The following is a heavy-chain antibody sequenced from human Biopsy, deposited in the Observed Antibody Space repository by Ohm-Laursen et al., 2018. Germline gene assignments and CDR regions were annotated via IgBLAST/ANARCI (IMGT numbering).Heavy chain of an antibody. J-gene: IGHJ6*02. V-gene: IGHV4-34*01. Sequence: SETLSLTCAVYGESFNGYYWSWIRQTPGKGLEWIGEINHSGRTNYNPSLKSRVTISVDTSKNQFSLKVRSVTAADTAVYYCARAVGYYDPYYYYGLDVWGQGTTVTVSS. CDR2: INHSGRT. D-gene: IGHD3-3*01. CDR1: GESFNGYY. CDR3: ARAVGYYDPYYYYGLDV.